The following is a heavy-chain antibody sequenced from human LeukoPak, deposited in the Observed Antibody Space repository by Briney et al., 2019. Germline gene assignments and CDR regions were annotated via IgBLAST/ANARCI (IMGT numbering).Heavy chain of an antibody. CDR1: GYTFTGYY. J-gene: IGHJ4*02. V-gene: IGHV1-2*02. Sequence: ASVKVSCKASGYTFTGYYMHWVRQASGQGLEWMGWINPNSGGTNYAQKFQGRVTMTRDTSISTAYMELSRLRSDDTAVYYCARGGFVNKLELAYWGQGTLVTVSS. CDR2: INPNSGGT. D-gene: IGHD1-7*01. CDR3: ARGGFVNKLELAY.